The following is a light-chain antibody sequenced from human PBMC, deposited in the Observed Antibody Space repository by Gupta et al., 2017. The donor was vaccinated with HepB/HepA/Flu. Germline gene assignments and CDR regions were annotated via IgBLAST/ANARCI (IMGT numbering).Light chain of an antibody. J-gene: IGKJ1*01. CDR3: MQPLQTPWT. V-gene: IGKV2-28*01. CDR2: LGF. CDR1: QILLHSNGYNY. Sequence: DTVLTQSPLSLPVTPGEPASISCRSSQILLHSNGYNYLDWYLQKPGQSPQPLIYLGFNRASGVRDRYSGSGSGIXFTLKIXRGEAKHVGVYYSMQPLQTPWTFGXGTKLEIK.